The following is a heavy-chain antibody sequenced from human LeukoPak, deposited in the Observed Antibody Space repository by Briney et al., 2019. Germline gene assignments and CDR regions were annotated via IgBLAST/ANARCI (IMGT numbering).Heavy chain of an antibody. J-gene: IGHJ4*02. D-gene: IGHD1-26*01. CDR2: ISWNSGSI. CDR1: GFTFDDYA. Sequence: GGSLRLSCAASGFTFDDYAMHWVRQAPGKGLEWVSGISWNSGSIGYADSVKGRFTISRDNAKNSLYLQMNSLRAEDTALYYCAKGGIVGATTMIFFDYWGQGTLVTVSS. CDR3: AKGGIVGATTMIFFDY. V-gene: IGHV3-9*01.